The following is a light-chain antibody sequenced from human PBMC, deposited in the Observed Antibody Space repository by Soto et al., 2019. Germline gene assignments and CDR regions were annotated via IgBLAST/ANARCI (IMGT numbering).Light chain of an antibody. CDR2: SNN. V-gene: IGLV1-44*01. CDR3: AAWDDSLHGYV. J-gene: IGLJ1*01. Sequence: QSVLTQPPSASGTPGQKVTISCSGSSSNIGSDTVNWYQQLPGTAPKLLIYSNNQRPSGVPDRFSASKSGTSASLAISGLQSEDEADYYCAAWDDSLHGYVFGTGTKLTVL. CDR1: SSNIGSDT.